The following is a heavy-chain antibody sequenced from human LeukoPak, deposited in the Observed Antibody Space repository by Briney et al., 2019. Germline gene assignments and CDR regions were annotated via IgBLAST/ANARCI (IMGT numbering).Heavy chain of an antibody. CDR1: GFTVSSNY. CDR2: IYSGGST. Sequence: GGSLRLSCAASGFTVSSNYMSWVRQAPGKGLEWVSVIYSGGSTYYADSVKGRFTISRDNSKNTLYLQMNSLRAEDTAVYYCAKGQTYVVVPAATNYWGQGTLVTVSS. J-gene: IGHJ4*02. CDR3: AKGQTYVVVPAATNY. V-gene: IGHV3-53*01. D-gene: IGHD2-2*01.